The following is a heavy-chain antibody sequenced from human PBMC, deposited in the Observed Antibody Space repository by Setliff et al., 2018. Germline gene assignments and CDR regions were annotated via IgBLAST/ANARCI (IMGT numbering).Heavy chain of an antibody. CDR2: IYHSGST. Sequence: SETLSLTCAVSGYFISSGYYWGWIRQPPGKGLEWIGNIYHSGSTYYNPSLKSRVTISVDTSKNQFSLKLSSVTAADTAMYYCARILGYCSGGSCYVPYWGQGTLVTVSS. CDR3: ARILGYCSGGSCYVPY. CDR1: GYFISSGYY. J-gene: IGHJ4*02. D-gene: IGHD2-15*01. V-gene: IGHV4-38-2*01.